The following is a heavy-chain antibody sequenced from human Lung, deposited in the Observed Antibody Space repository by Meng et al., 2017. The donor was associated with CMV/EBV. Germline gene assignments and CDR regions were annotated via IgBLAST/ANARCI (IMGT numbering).Heavy chain of an antibody. D-gene: IGHD3-22*01. CDR1: GGTFSSYA. Sequence: GGTFSSYAISWVRQAPGQGLEWMGGIIPFFGAANYAQKFQGRVTITTDEFTTTAYMELSGLRSEDTAVYYCASSYYYDSSGYAYFDYWGQGTLVTVSS. CDR3: ASSYYYDSSGYAYFDY. J-gene: IGHJ4*02. CDR2: IIPFFGAA. V-gene: IGHV1-69*05.